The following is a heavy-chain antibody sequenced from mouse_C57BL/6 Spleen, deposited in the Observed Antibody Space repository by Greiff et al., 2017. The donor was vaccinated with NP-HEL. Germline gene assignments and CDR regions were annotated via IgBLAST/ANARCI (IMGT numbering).Heavy chain of an antibody. D-gene: IGHD1-1*01. J-gene: IGHJ2*01. V-gene: IGHV1-15*01. CDR2: IAPETGGT. Sequence: VQLQQSGAELVRPGASVTLSCKASGYTFTDYEMHWVKQTPVHGLEWIGAIAPETGGTTYNQKFKGKAILTADKSSSTAYMELRSLTSEDSAVYYCTRILRNYWGQGTTLTVSS. CDR3: TRILRNY. CDR1: GYTFTDYE.